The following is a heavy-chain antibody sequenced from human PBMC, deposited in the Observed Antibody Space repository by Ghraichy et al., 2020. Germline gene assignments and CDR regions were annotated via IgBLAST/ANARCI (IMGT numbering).Heavy chain of an antibody. CDR2: ISGDSGYI. J-gene: IGHJ3*02. CDR3: ARGADTVQREDVLDI. D-gene: IGHD5-18*01. CDR1: GFMFNTYS. Sequence: GGSLRLSCAASGFMFNTYSMNWVRQAPGKGLEWVSSISGDSGYIYYGDSLKGRLTISRDNANNSLSLQMSSLRAEDTAVYYCARGADTVQREDVLDIWGQGTVVTVSS. V-gene: IGHV3-21*01.